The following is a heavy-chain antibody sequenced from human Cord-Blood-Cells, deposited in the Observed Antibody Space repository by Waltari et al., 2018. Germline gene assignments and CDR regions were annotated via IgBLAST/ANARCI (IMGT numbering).Heavy chain of an antibody. Sequence: QVQLQQWGAGLLKPSETLSLTCAVYGGSFSGYYLSWIRQPPGKGRAWIGEINHSGSTNYNPSLKSRVTISVDTSKNQFSLKLSSVTAADTAVYYCARGRLMGNCSSTSCYMNYFDYWGQGTLVTVSS. D-gene: IGHD2-2*02. CDR1: GGSFSGYY. V-gene: IGHV4-34*01. CDR3: ARGRLMGNCSSTSCYMNYFDY. CDR2: INHSGST. J-gene: IGHJ4*02.